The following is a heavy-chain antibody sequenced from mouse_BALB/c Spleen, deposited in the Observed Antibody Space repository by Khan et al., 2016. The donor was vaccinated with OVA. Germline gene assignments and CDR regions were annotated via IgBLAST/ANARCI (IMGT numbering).Heavy chain of an antibody. D-gene: IGHD1-1*01. CDR3: YRGYECFPY. J-gene: IGHJ3*01. V-gene: IGHV1-26*01. CDR1: GYSFTVYY. CDR2: VNPNNGDT. Sequence: VQLQQSGPDLAKPGASVKISCKASGYSFTVYYMTWVKQSHGKSPEWIGRVNPNNGDTNYNQNFKDKAILTVDKSSNTAYMELRSLTSEDSAVFYYYRGYECFPYWGQGTLVTVSA.